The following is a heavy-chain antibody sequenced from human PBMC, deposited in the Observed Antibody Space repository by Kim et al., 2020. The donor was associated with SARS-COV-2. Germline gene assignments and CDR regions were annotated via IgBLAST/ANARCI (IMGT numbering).Heavy chain of an antibody. J-gene: IGHJ5*02. CDR3: ARAHRGTHRWFAP. Sequence: YAVSVKSRITINPDTSKTQFSLQLNSVTPEDTAVYSCARAHRGTHRWFAPWGQGTLVTVSS. D-gene: IGHD3-10*01. V-gene: IGHV6-1*01.